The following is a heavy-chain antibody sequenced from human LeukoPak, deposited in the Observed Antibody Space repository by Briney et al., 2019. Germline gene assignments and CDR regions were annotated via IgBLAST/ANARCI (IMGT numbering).Heavy chain of an antibody. CDR2: IYYSGIT. J-gene: IGHJ4*02. V-gene: IGHV4-39*01. CDR1: GGSLSSGSYY. CDR3: ARIMWLAYYYFDY. Sequence: SETLSLTCTVSGGSLSSGSYYWGWIRQPPGKGLEWIGSIYYSGITYYNPSLKSRVTISVDTSKNQFSLKLNSLTAADTAVYYCARIMWLAYYYFDYWGQGTLVAVSS. D-gene: IGHD6-19*01.